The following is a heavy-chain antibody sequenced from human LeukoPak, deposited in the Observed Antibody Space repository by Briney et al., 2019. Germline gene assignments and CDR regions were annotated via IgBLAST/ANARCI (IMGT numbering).Heavy chain of an antibody. CDR1: GFMFSKFG. V-gene: IGHV3-23*01. Sequence: QPGGSVRLSCVGSGFMFSKFGLIWVRQAPGKGLEWVSGIHGNGETTYYGDSVKGRFTISRDNSKSTLYLQMNSLRVEDTAEYFCERDPNGDYVGAFEFWGQGTKVAVSS. CDR2: IHGNGETT. D-gene: IGHD3-16*01. CDR3: ERDPNGDYVGAFEF. J-gene: IGHJ3*01.